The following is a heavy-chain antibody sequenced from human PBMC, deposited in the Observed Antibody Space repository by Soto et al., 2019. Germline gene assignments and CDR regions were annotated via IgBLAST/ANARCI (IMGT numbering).Heavy chain of an antibody. Sequence: ASVKVSCTASGGTFSSYTISWVRQAPGQGLEWMGRIIPILGIANYAQKFQGRVTITADKSTSTAYMELSSLRSEDTAVYYCARGVPAAIAWFDPWGQGTLVTVSS. CDR1: GGTFSSYT. D-gene: IGHD2-2*01. CDR2: IIPILGIA. J-gene: IGHJ5*02. V-gene: IGHV1-69*02. CDR3: ARGVPAAIAWFDP.